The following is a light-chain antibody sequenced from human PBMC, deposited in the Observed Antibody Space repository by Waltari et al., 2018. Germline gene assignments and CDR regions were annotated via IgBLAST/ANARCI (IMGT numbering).Light chain of an antibody. CDR1: SSDVGGYDF. CDR2: YVS. J-gene: IGLJ3*02. CDR3: CSHAGSDTFWV. Sequence: QSALTQPRSVSGPPGQSVTISCTGTSSDVGGYDFLSWYQQHTGKAPKLIMYYVSQRPSGVPERFSVAKSGNTAALTITGLQAEDEAEYYCCSHAGSDTFWVFGGGTKVTVL. V-gene: IGLV2-11*01.